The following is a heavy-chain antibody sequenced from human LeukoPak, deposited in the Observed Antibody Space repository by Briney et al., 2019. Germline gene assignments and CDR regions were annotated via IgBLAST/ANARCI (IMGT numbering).Heavy chain of an antibody. D-gene: IGHD3-22*01. CDR2: IYHSGST. V-gene: IGHV4-4*02. J-gene: IGHJ4*02. CDR1: GGSLSSSNW. CDR3: ASIDYYDSSGYSRPFDY. Sequence: SGTLSLTCAVSGGSLSSSNWGSWVRQPPGKGLEGMGEIYHSGSTNYNPSLKSRVTISVDKSKNQFSLKLSSVTAADTAVYYCASIDYYDSSGYSRPFDYWGQGTLVTVSS.